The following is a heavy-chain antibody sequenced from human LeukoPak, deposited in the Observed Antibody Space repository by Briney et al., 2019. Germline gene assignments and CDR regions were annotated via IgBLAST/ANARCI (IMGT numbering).Heavy chain of an antibody. Sequence: PGGSLRLSCAASGFTFSSYAMHWVRQAPGKGLEWVAVISYDGSNKYYADSVKGRFTISRDNSKNTLYLQMNSLRADDTAVYYCAGDFSRGIGGAASGLDIWGQGTMATVSS. V-gene: IGHV3-30*01. J-gene: IGHJ3*02. D-gene: IGHD1-26*01. CDR3: AGDFSRGIGGAASGLDI. CDR1: GFTFSSYA. CDR2: ISYDGSNK.